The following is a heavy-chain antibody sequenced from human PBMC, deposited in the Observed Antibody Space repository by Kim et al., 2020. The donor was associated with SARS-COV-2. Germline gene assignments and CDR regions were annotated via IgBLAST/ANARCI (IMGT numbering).Heavy chain of an antibody. Sequence: SETLSLTCTVSGGSISSGGYYWSWIRQHPGKGLEWIGYIYYSGSTYYKPSLKSRVTISVDTSKNQFSLKLSSVTAADTAVYYCARVSTYCSSTSCLYYFDYLGQGTLVTVSS. J-gene: IGHJ4*02. CDR2: IYYSGST. CDR3: ARVSTYCSSTSCLYYFDY. CDR1: GGSISSGGYY. D-gene: IGHD2-2*01. V-gene: IGHV4-31*03.